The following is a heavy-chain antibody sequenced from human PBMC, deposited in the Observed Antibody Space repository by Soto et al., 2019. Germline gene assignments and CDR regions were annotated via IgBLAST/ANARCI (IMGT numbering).Heavy chain of an antibody. Sequence: QVQLLESGGGLVKPGGSPRLSCAASGFTVSGYYMGWIRQPPGKGLEWISYISSDSSHTNHADSVKGRFTISRDNAKNSLYLQMNILRAEDTAVYFCATGQQVRMADIWGQGTMVTVSS. J-gene: IGHJ3*02. CDR2: ISSDSSHT. CDR1: GFTVSGYY. D-gene: IGHD6-13*01. CDR3: ATGQQVRMADI. V-gene: IGHV3-11*03.